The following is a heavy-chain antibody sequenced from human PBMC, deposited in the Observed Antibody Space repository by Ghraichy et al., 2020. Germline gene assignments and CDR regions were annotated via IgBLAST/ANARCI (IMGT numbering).Heavy chain of an antibody. CDR1: GFTFSDYY. J-gene: IGHJ4*02. CDR3: AKGGDGYTNAFYYFDY. D-gene: IGHD5-24*01. Sequence: LSLTCAASGFTFSDYYMSWIRQAPGKGLEWVSYISRSGSTIYYADSVKGRFTISRDNAKNSVHLQLNSLRAEDTAVYYCAKGGDGYTNAFYYFDYWGQGTLVTVSS. V-gene: IGHV3-11*01. CDR2: ISRSGSTI.